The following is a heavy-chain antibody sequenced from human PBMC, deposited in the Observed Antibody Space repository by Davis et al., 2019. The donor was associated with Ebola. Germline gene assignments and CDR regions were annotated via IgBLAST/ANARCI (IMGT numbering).Heavy chain of an antibody. Sequence: PSETLSLTCTVSGGSISSYYWSWIRQPAGKGLAWIGRIYTSGSTNYNPSLKSRVTMSVDTSKNQFSLKLSSVTAADTAVYYGARGYYDFWSGYLHYYYYMDVWGKGTTVTVSS. CDR1: GGSISSYY. J-gene: IGHJ6*03. D-gene: IGHD3-3*01. CDR3: ARGYYDFWSGYLHYYYYMDV. V-gene: IGHV4-4*07. CDR2: IYTSGST.